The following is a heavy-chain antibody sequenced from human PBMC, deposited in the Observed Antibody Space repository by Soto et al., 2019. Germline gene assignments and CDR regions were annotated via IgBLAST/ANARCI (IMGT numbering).Heavy chain of an antibody. V-gene: IGHV4-59*01. CDR2: IYYSGST. CDR1: GGSISSYY. Sequence: QVQLQESGPGLVKPSETLSLTCTVSGGSISSYYWSWIRQPPGKGLEWIGYIYYSGSTNYNPSLKSRVTISVDTSKNQFSLKLSSVTAADTAVYYCARANYGDYVWVFDYWGQGTLVTVSS. J-gene: IGHJ4*02. CDR3: ARANYGDYVWVFDY. D-gene: IGHD4-17*01.